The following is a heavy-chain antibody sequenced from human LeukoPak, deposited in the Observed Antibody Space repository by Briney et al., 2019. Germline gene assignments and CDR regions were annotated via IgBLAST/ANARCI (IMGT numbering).Heavy chain of an antibody. J-gene: IGHJ5*02. CDR1: GGSISSYY. CDR2: IYYSGST. CDR3: ARGVAEVLWFGELLYPGNWFDP. Sequence: PSETLSLTCTVSGGSISSYYWSWIRQPPGKGLEWIGYIYYSGSTNYNPSLKSRVTISVDTSKNQFSLKLSSVTAADTAVYYCARGVAEVLWFGELLYPGNWFDPWGQGTLVTVSS. V-gene: IGHV4-59*01. D-gene: IGHD3-10*01.